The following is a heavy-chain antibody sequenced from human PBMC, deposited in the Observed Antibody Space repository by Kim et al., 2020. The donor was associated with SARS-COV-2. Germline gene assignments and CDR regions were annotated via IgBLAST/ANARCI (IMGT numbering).Heavy chain of an antibody. Sequence: GGSLRLSCAASGFTFSSYGMHWVRQAPGKGLEWVAVISYDGSNKYYADSVKGRFTISRDNSKNTLYLQMNSLRAEDTAVYYCAKDRGVEYYYDSSGYYDYWGQGTLVTVSS. CDR2: ISYDGSNK. D-gene: IGHD3-22*01. CDR1: GFTFSSYG. V-gene: IGHV3-30*18. CDR3: AKDRGVEYYYDSSGYYDY. J-gene: IGHJ4*02.